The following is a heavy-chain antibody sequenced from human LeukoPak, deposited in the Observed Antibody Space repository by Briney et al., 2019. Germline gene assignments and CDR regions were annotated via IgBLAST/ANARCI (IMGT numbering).Heavy chain of an antibody. CDR3: ARSGSGSDKYYYYYSYMDV. Sequence: SETLSLTCAVYGRSYSCYYWSWIRQPPGKGLEWIGEINHSGSTNYNPSLKSRVTISVDTSKNQFSLKLSSVTAADTAVYYCARSGSGSDKYYYYYSYMDVWGKGTTVTISS. CDR2: INHSGST. D-gene: IGHD3-10*01. V-gene: IGHV4-34*01. J-gene: IGHJ6*03. CDR1: GRSYSCYY.